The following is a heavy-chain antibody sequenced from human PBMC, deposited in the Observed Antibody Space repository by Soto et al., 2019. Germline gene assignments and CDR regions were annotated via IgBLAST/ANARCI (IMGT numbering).Heavy chain of an antibody. V-gene: IGHV3-74*01. J-gene: IGHJ4*02. CDR3: TRDDSGLGIDY. Sequence: GGALRLSCEASGFNFRDFWMHWVRQPPGKGPEWVSNIPSDGRDVSYADSVRGRFTISRDDARNTLYLQMSDLRVEDTAIYYCTRDDSGLGIDYWGQGTQVPVSS. CDR2: IPSDGRDV. CDR1: GFNFRDFW. D-gene: IGHD1-26*01.